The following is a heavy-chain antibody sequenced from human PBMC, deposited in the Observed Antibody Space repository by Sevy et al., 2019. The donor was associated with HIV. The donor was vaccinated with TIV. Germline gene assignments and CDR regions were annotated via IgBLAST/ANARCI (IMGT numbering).Heavy chain of an antibody. CDR2: IYYSGST. CDR1: GGSISSYY. Sequence: SETLSLTCTVSGGSISSYYWSWIRQPPGKGLEWIGYIYYSGSTNYNPSLKSRVTISVDTSKNQFSLKLSSVTAADTAVYYCARVLPAAIGMDVWGQGTTVTVSS. J-gene: IGHJ6*02. V-gene: IGHV4-59*01. D-gene: IGHD2-2*01. CDR3: ARVLPAAIGMDV.